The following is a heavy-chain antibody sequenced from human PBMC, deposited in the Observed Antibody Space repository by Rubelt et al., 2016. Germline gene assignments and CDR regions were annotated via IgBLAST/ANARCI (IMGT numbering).Heavy chain of an antibody. V-gene: IGHV4-39*01. CDR3: ARHSTTLIPLFYYYSMDV. Sequence: QLQLQESGPGLVKPSETLSLACTVSGGSISSSNYYWGCIRQSPGKGLEWIGSIHYSGTTYYNPSLKSRVTISVDTSKNEFSLNLSSVTATDSAVYYCARHSTTLIPLFYYYSMDVWGKGTTVTVSS. J-gene: IGHJ6*03. CDR1: GGSISSSNYY. CDR2: IHYSGTT. D-gene: IGHD1-7*01.